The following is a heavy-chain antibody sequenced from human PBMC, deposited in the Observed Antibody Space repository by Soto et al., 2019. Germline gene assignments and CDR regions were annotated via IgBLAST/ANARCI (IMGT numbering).Heavy chain of an antibody. CDR1: GYTFTSYG. J-gene: IGHJ4*02. CDR3: ARDGYYDSSGYRSDFDY. D-gene: IGHD3-22*01. CDR2: ISAYNGNT. V-gene: IGHV1-18*01. Sequence: QFQLVQSGAEVKKPGASVKVSCKASGYTFTSYGISWVRQAPGQGLEWMGWISAYNGNTNYAQQLQGRVTMTTDTSTSTAYMELRSLRYDDTAVYYCARDGYYDSSGYRSDFDYWGQGTLVTVSS.